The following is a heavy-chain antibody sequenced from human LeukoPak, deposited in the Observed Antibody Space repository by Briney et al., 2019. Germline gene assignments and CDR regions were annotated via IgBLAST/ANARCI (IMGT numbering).Heavy chain of an antibody. Sequence: GGSLRLSCAASGFTFSSYEMNWVRQAPGKGLEWVSYISSSGSTIYYADSVKGRFTISRDNAKNSLYLQMNSLRAEDTAVYYCARDSIAERKYYFDYWGQGTLVTVSS. V-gene: IGHV3-48*03. CDR2: ISSSGSTI. CDR3: ARDSIAERKYYFDY. J-gene: IGHJ4*02. D-gene: IGHD2-15*01. CDR1: GFTFSSYE.